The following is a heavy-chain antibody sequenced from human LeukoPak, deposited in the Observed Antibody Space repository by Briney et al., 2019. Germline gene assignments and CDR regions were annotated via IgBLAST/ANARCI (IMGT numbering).Heavy chain of an antibody. CDR2: IRGSGGST. V-gene: IGHV3-23*01. D-gene: IGHD2-8*01. CDR1: GFTFNNFA. CDR3: AKDPDCTSGVCYTFFDY. Sequence: GGSLRLSCAASGFTFNNFAVSWVRQAPGKGLEWDSAIRGSGGSTYYADSLKGRFTISRENSKNTLYQQMNSLRAEDTAVYYCAKDPDCTSGVCYTFFDYWGQGTLVTVSS. J-gene: IGHJ4*02.